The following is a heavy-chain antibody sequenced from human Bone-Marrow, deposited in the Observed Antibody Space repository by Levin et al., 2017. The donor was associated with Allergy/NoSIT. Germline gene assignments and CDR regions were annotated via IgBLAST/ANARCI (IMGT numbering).Heavy chain of an antibody. CDR1: RFTFSDYA. D-gene: IGHD6-19*01. V-gene: IGHV3-30-3*01. CDR3: ARDLWQWLTMSTFDL. CDR2: IAYDGTNG. J-gene: IGHJ3*01. Sequence: SCEASRFTFSDYAMYWVRQAPGKGPEWVAAIAYDGTNGDYADSVQGRFTISRDNSRNTVYLQMHSLRAEDTAMYYCARDLWQWLTMSTFDLWGQGTLVTVSS.